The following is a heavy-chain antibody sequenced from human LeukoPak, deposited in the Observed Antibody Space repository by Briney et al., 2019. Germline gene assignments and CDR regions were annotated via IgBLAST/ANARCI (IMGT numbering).Heavy chain of an antibody. CDR3: ARGLGSGRHAFDI. CDR1: GFTFSSYS. D-gene: IGHD3-10*01. Sequence: GGSLRLSCAASGFTFSSYSMNWVRQAPGKGLEWVSYISSSSSTIYYTDSVKGRFTISRDNAKNSLYLQMNSLRAEDTAVYYCARGLGSGRHAFDIWGQGTMVTVSS. V-gene: IGHV3-48*01. J-gene: IGHJ3*02. CDR2: ISSSSSTI.